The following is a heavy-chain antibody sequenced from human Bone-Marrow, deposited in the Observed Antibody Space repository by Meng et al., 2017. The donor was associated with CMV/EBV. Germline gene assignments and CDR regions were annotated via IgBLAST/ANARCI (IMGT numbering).Heavy chain of an antibody. CDR3: ASLPEVCGVGSCYDYYYYGMDV. CDR2: INPNSGGT. D-gene: IGHD2-2*01. CDR1: GYTFTSYA. Sequence: ASVKVSCKASGYTFTSYAMHWVRQAPGQRLEWMGWINPNSGGTNYAQKFQGRVTMTRDTSISTAYMELSRLRSDDTAVYYCASLPEVCGVGSCYDYYYYGMDVWGQGTTVTVSS. V-gene: IGHV1-2*02. J-gene: IGHJ6*02.